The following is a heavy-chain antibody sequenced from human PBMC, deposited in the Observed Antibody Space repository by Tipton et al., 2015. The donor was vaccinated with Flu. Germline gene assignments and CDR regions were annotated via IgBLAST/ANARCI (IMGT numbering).Heavy chain of an antibody. CDR1: SGSIRSTNYF. CDR3: ARHVSYYYDSSGYYTTGWFDP. D-gene: IGHD3-22*01. CDR2: IYPSGTT. V-gene: IGHV4-39*01. Sequence: GLVKPSETLSLTCTVSSGSIRSTNYFCAWIRQPPGKRLELIGGIYPSGTTYYNPSLKSRVTISVDTSKSQFSLMLRSVTAADTAVYYCARHVSYYYDSSGYYTTGWFDPWGQGTLVTVSS. J-gene: IGHJ5*02.